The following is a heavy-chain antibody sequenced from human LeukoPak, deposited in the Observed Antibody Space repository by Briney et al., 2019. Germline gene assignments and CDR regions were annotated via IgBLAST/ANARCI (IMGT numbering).Heavy chain of an antibody. CDR3: ASSWTIAEGGREYYFKF. V-gene: IGHV3-23*01. CDR2: FSQGK. J-gene: IGHJ4*02. CDR1: GFTFSDYA. Sequence: GGSLRLSCAASGFTFSDYAMNWVRQAPGKGLEWVSTFSQGKYHADSVKGRFTISRDNSKNTLYLQMNSLRAEDTAVYYCASSWTIAEGGREYYFKFWGQGTLVTVSS. D-gene: IGHD6-19*01.